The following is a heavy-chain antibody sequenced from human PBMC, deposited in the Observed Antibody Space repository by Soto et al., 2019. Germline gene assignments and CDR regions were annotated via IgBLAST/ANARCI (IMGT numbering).Heavy chain of an antibody. Sequence: QVQLVQSGAELKKPGASVSVFCKASGYTFTNFYIHWVRQAPGQGLVWMGGINPTVGSTPYAQKFQDRVTMTRDTSTSTHQMELSSLRSEDRAVYYCARLSGGGHCYFDYWGPGTLVTVSS. D-gene: IGHD2-21*02. CDR3: ARLSGGGHCYFDY. CDR1: GYTFTNFY. CDR2: INPTVGST. V-gene: IGHV1-46*01. J-gene: IGHJ4*02.